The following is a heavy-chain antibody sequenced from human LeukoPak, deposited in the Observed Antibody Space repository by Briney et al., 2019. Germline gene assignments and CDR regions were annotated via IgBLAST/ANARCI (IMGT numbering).Heavy chain of an antibody. V-gene: IGHV4-39*07. J-gene: IGHJ4*02. D-gene: IGHD2-15*01. CDR2: IYYSGST. Sequence: PSETLSLTCTVSGGSISSSSYYWGWIRQPPGKGLEWIGRIYYSGSTYYNPSLKSRVTISVDTSKNQFSLKLSSVTAADTAVYYCAIEKDGGGSYIPSGYWGQGTLVTVSS. CDR1: GGSISSSSYY. CDR3: AIEKDGGGSYIPSGY.